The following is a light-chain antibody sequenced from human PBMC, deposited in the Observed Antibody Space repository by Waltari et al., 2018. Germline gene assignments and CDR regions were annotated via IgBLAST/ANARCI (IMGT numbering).Light chain of an antibody. J-gene: IGKJ1*01. Sequence: DIQMTQSPSTLSASVGDRVTITFRASQSISSWLAWYQQKPGKAPKLLIYKASTLESGVPSRFSGSGSGTEFTLTITSLQPDDFATYYCKDYSTYSRTFGQGTKVEIK. CDR3: KDYSTYSRT. CDR2: KAS. V-gene: IGKV1-5*03. CDR1: QSISSW.